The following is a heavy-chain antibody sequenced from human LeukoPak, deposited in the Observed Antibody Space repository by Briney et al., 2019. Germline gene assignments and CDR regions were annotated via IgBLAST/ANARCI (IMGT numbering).Heavy chain of an antibody. CDR3: ALRDYDILTGYRY. D-gene: IGHD3-9*01. V-gene: IGHV3-30*02. CDR1: GFTFSSYG. CDR2: IRYDGSNK. Sequence: PGGSLRLSCAASGFTFSSYGMHWVRQAPGKGLEWVAFIRYDGSNKYYADSVKGRFTISRDNSKNTLYLQMNSLRADDTAVYYCALRDYDILTGYRYWGQGTLVTVSS. J-gene: IGHJ4*02.